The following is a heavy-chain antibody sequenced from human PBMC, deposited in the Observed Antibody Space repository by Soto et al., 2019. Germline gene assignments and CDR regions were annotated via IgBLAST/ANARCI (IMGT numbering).Heavy chain of an antibody. J-gene: IGHJ5*02. CDR1: GYTFTSYG. CDR3: ARDRGDSSGYYASSWFDP. Sequence: SVKVSCKASGYTFTSYGISWVRQAPGQGLEWMGWISAYNGNTNYAQKLQGRVTMTTDTSTSTAYMELRSLRSDDTAVYYCARDRGDSSGYYASSWFDPWGQGTMVTVSS. D-gene: IGHD3-22*01. V-gene: IGHV1-18*04. CDR2: ISAYNGNT.